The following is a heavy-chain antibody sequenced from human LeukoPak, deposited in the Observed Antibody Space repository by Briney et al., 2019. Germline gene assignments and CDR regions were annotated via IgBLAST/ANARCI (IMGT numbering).Heavy chain of an antibody. J-gene: IGHJ3*02. CDR2: IHHSGSI. V-gene: IGHV4-38-2*01. Sequence: PSETLSLTCAVSGYSITTGYYWGWIRQPPGVGLECIGNIHHSGSIYYNNPSLKSRTTISVDTSKNQFFLRLNSVTAADTALYYCASHYFSLGAFDIWGQGIMVTVSS. D-gene: IGHD3-16*01. CDR1: GYSITTGYY. CDR3: ASHYFSLGAFDI.